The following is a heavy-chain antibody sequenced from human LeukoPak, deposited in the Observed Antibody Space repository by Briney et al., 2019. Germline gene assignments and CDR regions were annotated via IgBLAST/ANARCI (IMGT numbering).Heavy chain of an antibody. Sequence: SETLSLTCAVYGGSFSGYYWSWIRQPPGKGLEWIGEMNHSRSTNYNPSLKSRVTISVDTSKNQFSLKLSSVTAADTAVYYCARGSNRYYYDSSGYFRPRLFDYWGQGTLVTVSS. CDR2: MNHSRST. J-gene: IGHJ4*02. CDR3: ARGSNRYYYDSSGYFRPRLFDY. D-gene: IGHD3-22*01. CDR1: GGSFSGYY. V-gene: IGHV4-34*01.